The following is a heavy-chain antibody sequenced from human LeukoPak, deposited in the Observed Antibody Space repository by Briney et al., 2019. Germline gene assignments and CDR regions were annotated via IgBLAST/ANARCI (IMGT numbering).Heavy chain of an antibody. CDR3: ATSDQIIMMDAFDI. V-gene: IGHV3-20*04. D-gene: IGHD3-16*01. J-gene: IGHJ3*02. Sequence: GGSLRLSCAASGFTFEHYGMSWVRQAPGKGLEWVSGITWDAAKIGYADSVKGRLTISRDNAKKSLYVQMHSLRAEDTALYYCATSDQIIMMDAFDIWGQGTMVIVSS. CDR1: GFTFEHYG. CDR2: ITWDAAKI.